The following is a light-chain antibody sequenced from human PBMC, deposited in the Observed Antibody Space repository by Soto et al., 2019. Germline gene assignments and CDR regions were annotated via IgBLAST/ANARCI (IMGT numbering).Light chain of an antibody. CDR2: KAS. V-gene: IGKV1-5*03. CDR1: QTISSW. CDR3: QSYKTARPT. Sequence: DIQMTQSPSTLSGSVGDRVTITCRASQTISSWLAWYQQKPGKAPKLLIYKASTLKSGVPSRFSGSGSGTDFTLTISGLQPEDLATYYCQSYKTARPTFGQGTRLEI. J-gene: IGKJ5*01.